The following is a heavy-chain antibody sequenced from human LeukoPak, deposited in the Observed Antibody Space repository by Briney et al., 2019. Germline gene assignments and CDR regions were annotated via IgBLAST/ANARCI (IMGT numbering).Heavy chain of an antibody. D-gene: IGHD3-22*01. CDR2: IKSKTDGGTT. V-gene: IGHV3-15*01. CDR1: GFTFSNAW. J-gene: IGHJ4*02. Sequence: KPGGSLRFSCAASGFTFSNAWMSWVRQAPGKGLEWVGRIKSKTDGGTTDYAAPVKGRFTISRDDSKNTLYLQMNSLKTEDTAVYYCTRDSPQTYYYDSSGYYSHYWGQGTLVTVSS. CDR3: TRDSPQTYYYDSSGYYSHY.